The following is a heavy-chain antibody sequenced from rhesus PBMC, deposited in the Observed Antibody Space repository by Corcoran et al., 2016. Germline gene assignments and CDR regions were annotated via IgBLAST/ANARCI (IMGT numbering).Heavy chain of an antibody. V-gene: IGHV3-115*02. CDR1: GFTFSGYE. J-gene: IGHJ4*01. CDR3: ARRHVTGTTAVDY. CDR2: IVGDSSYT. D-gene: IGHD1-7*02. Sequence: EVQLAESGGGLVQPGGSLRLSCAASGFTFSGYEMHWVRQAPGKGLESVSVIVGDSSYTHYADSVKGRLTISRENAKNALSLQMNSLRAEDTAVYYCARRHVTGTTAVDYWGQGVLVTVSS.